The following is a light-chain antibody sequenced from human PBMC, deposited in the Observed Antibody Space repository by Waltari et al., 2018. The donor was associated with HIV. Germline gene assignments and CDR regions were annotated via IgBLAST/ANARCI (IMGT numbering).Light chain of an antibody. Sequence: EIVLTPSPGPLSLSPGDRAILSCRATQSISNNFLAWFQQKPGQPPRLLIYTSLIRATGIPDRFSGSGAGTDFTLTINRLEPEDFAVYYCHQYGTAPRTFGQGTRVEI. CDR2: TSL. V-gene: IGKV3-20*01. J-gene: IGKJ1*01. CDR3: HQYGTAPRT. CDR1: QSISNNF.